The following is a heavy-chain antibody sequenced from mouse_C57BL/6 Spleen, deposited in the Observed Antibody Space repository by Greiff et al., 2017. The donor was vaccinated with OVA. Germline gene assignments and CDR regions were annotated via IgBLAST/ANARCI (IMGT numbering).Heavy chain of an antibody. V-gene: IGHV1-7*01. J-gene: IGHJ4*01. CDR1: GYPFTSYW. D-gene: IGHD2-2*01. CDR3: ARREGYDAGAMDY. CDR2: INPSSGYT. Sequence: VQLQQSGAELAKPGASVKLSCKASGYPFTSYWMHWVKQRPGQGLEWIGYINPSSGYTKYNQKFKDKATLTADKSSSTAYMQLSSLTYEDAAVYYGARREGYDAGAMDYWGQGTSDTVSS.